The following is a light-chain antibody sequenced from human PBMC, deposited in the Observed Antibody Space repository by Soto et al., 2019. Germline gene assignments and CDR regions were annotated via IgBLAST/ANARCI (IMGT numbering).Light chain of an antibody. CDR2: WAS. CDR3: QQYSTMPFT. J-gene: IGKJ3*01. Sequence: DIVMTQSPESLAVSLGERATINCKSGQSVLYTSNNKDYLAWYQQKPGQPPKLLIYWASTRESGVTDRFSGSGSGTDFTLTISSLQAEDVAVYYCQQYSTMPFTFGPGTKVDLK. CDR1: QSVLYTSNNKDY. V-gene: IGKV4-1*01.